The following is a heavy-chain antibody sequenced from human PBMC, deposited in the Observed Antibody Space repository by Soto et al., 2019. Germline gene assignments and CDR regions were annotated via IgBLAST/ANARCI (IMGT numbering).Heavy chain of an antibody. CDR2: ISGSGTST. CDR1: GFIFSNIA. CDR3: TKDRAPSDV. V-gene: IGHV3-23*01. Sequence: GGSLRLSCAASGFIFSNIAMSWVRQAPGKGLEWVSAISGSGTSTYYADSVKGRFTISRDNSKNTLYLQMNSLRAEDTAVYYCTKDRAPSDVWGQGTTVTVSS. J-gene: IGHJ6*02.